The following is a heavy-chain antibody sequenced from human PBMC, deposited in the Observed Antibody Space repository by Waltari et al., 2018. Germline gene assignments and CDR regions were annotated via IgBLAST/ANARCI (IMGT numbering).Heavy chain of an antibody. V-gene: IGHV5-51*01. CDR2: IYPDDADT. J-gene: IGHJ3*02. CDR1: GYRFSDYW. Sequence: EVQLVQSGAEVKKPGDSLRISCKGSGYRFSDYWVTWVRQMPGKGLDGMGIIYPDDADTIYSPSLQGKVTISADQSIASAYLQWSSLKASDTAIYYCARGGSSSNSGAFDIWGQGTMVTVSS. CDR3: ARGGSSSNSGAFDI. D-gene: IGHD6-6*01.